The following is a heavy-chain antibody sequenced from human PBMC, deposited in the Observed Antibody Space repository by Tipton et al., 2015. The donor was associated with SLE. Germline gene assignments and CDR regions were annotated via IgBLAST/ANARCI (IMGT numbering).Heavy chain of an antibody. CDR3: ARGVGYCSSTSCYTLNY. CDR2: IYYSGST. CDR1: GGSISSYY. V-gene: IGHV4-59*01. J-gene: IGHJ4*02. D-gene: IGHD2-2*02. Sequence: TLSLTCTVSGGSISSYYWSRIRQPPGKGLEWIGYIYYSGSTNYNPSLKSRVTISVDTSKNQFSLKLSSVTAADTAVYYCARGVGYCSSTSCYTLNYWGQGTLVTVSS.